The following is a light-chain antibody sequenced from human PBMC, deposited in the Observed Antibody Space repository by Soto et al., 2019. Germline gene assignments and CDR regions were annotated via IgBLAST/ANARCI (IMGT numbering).Light chain of an antibody. V-gene: IGKV3-20*01. CDR3: QQYGSSSWT. Sequence: EIVLTQSPGTLSLSPGERATLSCRARQSVSSSYLAWYQQKPGQAPRLLIYGASSRATGIPDRFSGSGSGIDVTLTISRLEPEDFAVYSCQQYGSSSWTFGRGTQVEIK. J-gene: IGKJ1*01. CDR1: QSVSSSY. CDR2: GAS.